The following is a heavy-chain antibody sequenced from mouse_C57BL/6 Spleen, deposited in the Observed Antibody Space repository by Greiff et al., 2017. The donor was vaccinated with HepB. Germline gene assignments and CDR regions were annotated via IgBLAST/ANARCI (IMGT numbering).Heavy chain of an antibody. V-gene: IGHV1-81*01. Sequence: QVQLQQSGAELARPGASVKLSCKASGYTFTSYGISWVKQRTGQGLEWIGEIYPRSGNTYYNEKFKGKATLTADKSSSTAYMELRSLTSEDSAVYFCAGHGEVAYWGKGTLVTVSA. J-gene: IGHJ3*01. CDR3: AGHGEVAY. CDR2: IYPRSGNT. CDR1: GYTFTSYG.